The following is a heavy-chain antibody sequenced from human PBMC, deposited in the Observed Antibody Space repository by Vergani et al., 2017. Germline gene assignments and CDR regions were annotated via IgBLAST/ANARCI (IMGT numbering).Heavy chain of an antibody. V-gene: IGHV1-18*01. J-gene: IGHJ3*02. CDR3: AREGALGYCSSTSCRGGDAFDI. CDR2: VSPYNGNT. Sequence: QSQLVQSGDEVKKPGASVKVSCKTSGYSFINYGISWVRQAPGQGLEWLGWVSPYNGNTNYGQKIQGRVTMTTDTSTRTAYMQLRSLTFDDTAVYYCAREGALGYCSSTSCRGGDAFDIWGQGTMVTVSS. CDR1: GYSFINYG. D-gene: IGHD2-2*01.